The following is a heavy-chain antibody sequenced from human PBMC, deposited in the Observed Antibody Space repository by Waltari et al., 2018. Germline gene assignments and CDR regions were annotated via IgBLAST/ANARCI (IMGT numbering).Heavy chain of an antibody. CDR1: GFTFSSYA. J-gene: IGHJ4*02. CDR3: ANLIAANGIDY. CDR2: INSGGGST. V-gene: IGHV3-64*04. Sequence: VQLVETGGGLVQPGGSLRLYCSASGFTFSSYAMQWVRQAPGKGLDWISAINSGGGSTYYADSVKGRFTISRDNSKNTLSLQMNSLRAEDTAVYYCANLIAANGIDYWGQGVLVTVSS. D-gene: IGHD6-13*01.